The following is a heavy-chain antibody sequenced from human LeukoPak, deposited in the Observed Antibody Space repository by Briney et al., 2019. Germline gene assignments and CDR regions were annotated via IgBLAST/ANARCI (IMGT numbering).Heavy chain of an antibody. CDR3: AKDREPSTRGATIDYFDY. D-gene: IGHD1-26*01. Sequence: GGSLRLSCAASGFTFSSYAMSWVRQAPGKGLEWVSAISGSGGSTYYADSVMGRFTISRDNSKNTLYLQMNSLRAEDTAVYYCAKDREPSTRGATIDYFDYWGQGTLVTVSS. V-gene: IGHV3-23*01. J-gene: IGHJ4*02. CDR2: ISGSGGST. CDR1: GFTFSSYA.